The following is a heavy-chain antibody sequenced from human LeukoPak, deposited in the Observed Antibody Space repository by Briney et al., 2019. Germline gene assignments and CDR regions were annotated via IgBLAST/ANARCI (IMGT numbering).Heavy chain of an antibody. Sequence: GGSLRLSCAASGFTFSSYGMHWVRQAPGKGLEWVSYISSSSSTIYYADSVKGRFTISRDNAKNSLYLQMNSLRAEDTAVYYCARDRGVNYYYYMDVWGKGTTVTVSS. CDR1: GFTFSSYG. J-gene: IGHJ6*03. CDR2: ISSSSSTI. D-gene: IGHD3-10*01. CDR3: ARDRGVNYYYYMDV. V-gene: IGHV3-48*01.